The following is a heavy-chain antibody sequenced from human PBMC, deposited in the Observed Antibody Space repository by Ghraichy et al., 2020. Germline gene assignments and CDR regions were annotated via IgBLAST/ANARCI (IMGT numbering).Heavy chain of an antibody. D-gene: IGHD3-3*01. CDR3: ARRYNGGRFLEETVWFDP. Sequence: SETLSLTCTVYGASFGDYSWNWIRQSPGKGLEWIGQGNHGDSTTFNQSLKRRVSISVATSPKQFSLTVTSVTAAATAMYYCARRYNGGRFLEETVWFDPWGQGTLVIV. CDR1: GASFGDYS. J-gene: IGHJ5*02. CDR2: GNHGDST. V-gene: IGHV4-34*01.